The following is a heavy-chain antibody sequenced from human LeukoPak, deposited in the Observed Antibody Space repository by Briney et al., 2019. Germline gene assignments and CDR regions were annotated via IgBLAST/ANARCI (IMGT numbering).Heavy chain of an antibody. V-gene: IGHV1-69*04. J-gene: IGHJ4*02. CDR1: GGTFSSYA. D-gene: IGHD6-19*01. CDR2: IIPILGIA. Sequence: ASVKVSCKASGGTFSSYAISWVRQAPGQGLEWMGRIIPILGIANHAQKFQGRVTITADKSTSTAYMELSSLRSEDTAVYYCAGVDSSGWAIDYWGQGTLVTVSS. CDR3: AGVDSSGWAIDY.